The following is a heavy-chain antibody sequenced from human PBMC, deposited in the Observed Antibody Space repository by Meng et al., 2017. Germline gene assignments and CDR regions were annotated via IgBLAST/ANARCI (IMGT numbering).Heavy chain of an antibody. Sequence: EVQLVESWGGFVKPGGFVSLSWSAFVFTFSNAWMTWVRQAPGKGLEWIGRMKSNVDGGTVDYAAAVKGRFFISRDDSENTFYLQMNSLKTEDTAVYYCSGHVDYWGHGTLVTVSS. CDR3: SGHVDY. J-gene: IGHJ4*01. CDR2: MKSNVDGGTV. V-gene: IGHV3-15*01. CDR1: VFTFSNAW.